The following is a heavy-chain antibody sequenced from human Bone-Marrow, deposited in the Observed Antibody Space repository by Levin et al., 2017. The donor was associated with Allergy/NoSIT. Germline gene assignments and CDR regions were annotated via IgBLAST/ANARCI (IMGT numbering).Heavy chain of an antibody. V-gene: IGHV3-11*01. CDR1: GFTFSDYY. CDR2: ITSSGSTI. CDR3: ARVLTGDYNFDY. D-gene: IGHD3-9*01. J-gene: IGHJ4*02. Sequence: GGSLRLSCAASGFTFSDYYMSWVRQSPGKGLEWISYITSSGSTIYYADSVKGRFTISRDNAKNSLYLQMNSLRAEDTAVYYCARVLTGDYNFDYWGQGTLVAVSS.